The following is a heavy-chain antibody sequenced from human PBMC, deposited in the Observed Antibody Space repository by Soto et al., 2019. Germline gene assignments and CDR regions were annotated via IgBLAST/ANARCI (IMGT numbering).Heavy chain of an antibody. D-gene: IGHD1-26*01. J-gene: IGHJ2*01. V-gene: IGHV4-59*08. CDR1: GGSISSYY. CDR3: ARRREYSGSYYWYFDL. Sequence: SETLSLTCTVSGGSISSYYWSWIRQPPGKGLEWIGYIYYSGSTNYNPSLKSRVTISVDTSKNQFSLKLSSVTAADTAVYYCARRREYSGSYYWYFDLWGRGTLVTVSS. CDR2: IYYSGST.